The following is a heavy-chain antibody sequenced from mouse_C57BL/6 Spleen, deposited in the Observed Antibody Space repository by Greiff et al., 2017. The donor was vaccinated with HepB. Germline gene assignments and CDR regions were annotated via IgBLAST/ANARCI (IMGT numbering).Heavy chain of an antibody. Sequence: QVQLQQSGAELVRPGASVTLSCKASGYTFTDYEMHWVKQTPVHGLEWIGAIDPETGGTAYNQKFKGKAILTADKSSSTAYMELRSLTSEDSAVYYCTRIGLNFDYWGQGTTLTVSS. V-gene: IGHV1-15*01. CDR1: GYTFTDYE. CDR3: TRIGLNFDY. J-gene: IGHJ2*01. CDR2: IDPETGGT.